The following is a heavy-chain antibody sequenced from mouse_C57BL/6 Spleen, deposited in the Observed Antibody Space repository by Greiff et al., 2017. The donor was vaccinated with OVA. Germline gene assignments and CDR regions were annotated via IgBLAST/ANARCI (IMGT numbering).Heavy chain of an antibody. CDR2: IFPGSGST. D-gene: IGHD2-1*01. Sequence: VQLQQSGPELVKPGASVKISCKASGYTFTDYYINWVKQRPGQGLEWIGWIFPGSGSTYYNEKFKGKATLTVDKSSSTAYMLLSSLTSEDSAVYFCARKGVVTTLYYYAMDYWGQGTSVTVSS. J-gene: IGHJ4*01. V-gene: IGHV1-75*01. CDR3: ARKGVVTTLYYYAMDY. CDR1: GYTFTDYY.